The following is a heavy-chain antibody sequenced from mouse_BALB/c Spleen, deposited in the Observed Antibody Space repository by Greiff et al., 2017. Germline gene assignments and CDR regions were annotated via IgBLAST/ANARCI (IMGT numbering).Heavy chain of an antibody. CDR1: GFTFSSYG. J-gene: IGHJ4*01. CDR2: ISSGGSYT. CDR3: ARRWSDY. V-gene: IGHV5-6*02. Sequence: EVKLMESGGDLVKPGGSLKLSCAASGFTFSSYGMSWVRQTPDKRLEWVATISSGGSYTYYPDSVKGRFTISRDNAKNTLYLQMSSLKSEDTAMYYCARRWSDYWGQGTSVTVSS.